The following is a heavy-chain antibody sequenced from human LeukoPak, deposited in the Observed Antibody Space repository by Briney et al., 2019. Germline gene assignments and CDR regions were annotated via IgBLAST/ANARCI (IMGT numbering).Heavy chain of an antibody. CDR3: AKVANYYDSSGYYYFDS. V-gene: IGHV3-23*01. D-gene: IGHD3-22*01. J-gene: IGHJ4*02. Sequence: GGSLRLSCAASGFTFSSYAMSWVRQAPGKGLEWDSAISGSGGTTHYADSVKGRFTISRDNSKNTLYLQMNSLRAEDTAVYYCAKVANYYDSSGYYYFDSWGQGTLVTVSS. CDR1: GFTFSSYA. CDR2: ISGSGGTT.